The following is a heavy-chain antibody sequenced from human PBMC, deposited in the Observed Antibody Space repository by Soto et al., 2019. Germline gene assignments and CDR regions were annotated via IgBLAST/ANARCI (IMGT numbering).Heavy chain of an antibody. V-gene: IGHV4-34*01. Sequence: PSETLSLTCAVYGGSFSGYYWSWIRQPPGKGLEWIGEINHSGSTNYNPSLKSRVTISVDTSKNQFSLKLSSVTAADTAVYYCARTRINYYDSSGYYRPNYYYYGMDVWGQGTTDT. CDR1: GGSFSGYY. D-gene: IGHD3-22*01. CDR3: ARTRINYYDSSGYYRPNYYYYGMDV. J-gene: IGHJ6*02. CDR2: INHSGST.